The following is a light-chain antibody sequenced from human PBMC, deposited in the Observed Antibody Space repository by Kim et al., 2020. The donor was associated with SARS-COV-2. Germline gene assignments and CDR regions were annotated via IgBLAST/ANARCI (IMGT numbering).Light chain of an antibody. CDR3: SSYTSSSTLVV. J-gene: IGLJ2*01. CDR2: DVS. Sequence: SITISCTGTSSDVCGYNYVSWYQQHPGKAPKLMIYDVSNRPSGVSNRFSGSKSGNTASLTISGLQAEDEADYYCSSYTSSSTLVVFGGGTQLTVL. V-gene: IGLV2-14*03. CDR1: SSDVCGYNY.